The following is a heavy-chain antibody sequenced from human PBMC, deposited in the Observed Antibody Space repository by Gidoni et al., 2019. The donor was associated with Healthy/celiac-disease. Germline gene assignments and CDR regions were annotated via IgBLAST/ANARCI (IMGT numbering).Heavy chain of an antibody. V-gene: IGHV3-11*05. Sequence: QVKLVASGGGLVKPGGSLRLSCAAFGFPFSDYYMSWIRQAPGKGLEWVSYISSSSSYTNYADSVKGRFTIARDNAKNSLYLQMNSLRAEDTAVYYCARSSNYGEYYFDYWGQGTLVTVSS. CDR1: GFPFSDYY. CDR3: ARSSNYGEYYFDY. D-gene: IGHD4-4*01. CDR2: ISSSSSYT. J-gene: IGHJ4*02.